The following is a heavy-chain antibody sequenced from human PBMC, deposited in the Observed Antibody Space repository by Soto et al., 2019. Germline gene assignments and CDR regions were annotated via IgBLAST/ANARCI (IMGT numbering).Heavy chain of an antibody. CDR3: ARDLGVWGSYRPDYYYYYYMDV. J-gene: IGHJ6*03. D-gene: IGHD3-16*02. CDR2: FNADDGET. CDR1: GYTLTELS. V-gene: IGHV1-24*01. Sequence: ASVKVSCKVSGYTLTELSMHWVRQAPGKGLEWMGGFNADDGETKYSQKFQGRVTITRDTSASTAYMELSSLRSEDTAVYYCARDLGVWGSYRPDYYYYYYMDVWGKGTTVTVSS.